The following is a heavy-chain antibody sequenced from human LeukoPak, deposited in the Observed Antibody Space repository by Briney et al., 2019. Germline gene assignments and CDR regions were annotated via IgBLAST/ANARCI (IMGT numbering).Heavy chain of an antibody. CDR3: VKESMITFGGVIVYYFDY. V-gene: IGHV3-66*01. CDR1: GFTVSSNY. Sequence: GGSLRLSCAASGFTVSSNYMSWVRQAPGKGLEWVSVIYSGGNTFYADSVKGRFTISRDNSKNTLYLQMSSLRAEDTAVYYCVKESMITFGGVIVYYFDYWGQGTLVTVSS. J-gene: IGHJ4*02. CDR2: IYSGGNT. D-gene: IGHD3-16*02.